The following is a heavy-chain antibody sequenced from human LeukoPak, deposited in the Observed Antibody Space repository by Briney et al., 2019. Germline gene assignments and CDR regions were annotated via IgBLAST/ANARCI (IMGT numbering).Heavy chain of an antibody. CDR3: ARDAHSSSWYYYYGMDV. CDR2: IYYSGST. J-gene: IGHJ6*02. V-gene: IGHV4-31*03. Sequence: SQTLSLTCTVSGGSISSGGYYWSWIRQHPGKGLEWIGYIYYSGSTYYNPSLKSRVTISVDTSKNQFSLKLSSVTAADTAVYYCARDAHSSSWYYYYGMDVWGQGSTVTVSS. D-gene: IGHD6-13*01. CDR1: GGSISSGGYY.